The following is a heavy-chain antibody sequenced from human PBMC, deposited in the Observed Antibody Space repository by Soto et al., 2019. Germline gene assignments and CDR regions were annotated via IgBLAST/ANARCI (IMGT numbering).Heavy chain of an antibody. D-gene: IGHD3-10*01. Sequence: QVPLQESGPGLVKPSETLSLSCTVSGGSISNYYWSWFRQTPEKGLEWIGYVHDSWGSNYNPSLKSRVAISLDPAKGQFSLKLTSVTATDTAVYYCARQGFGALHGLVEVWGQGTTVTVSS. V-gene: IGHV4-59*08. CDR2: VHDSWGS. CDR1: GGSISNYY. J-gene: IGHJ6*02. CDR3: ARQGFGALHGLVEV.